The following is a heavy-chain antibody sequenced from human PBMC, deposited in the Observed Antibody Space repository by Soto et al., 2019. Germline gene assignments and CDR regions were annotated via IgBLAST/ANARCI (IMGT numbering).Heavy chain of an antibody. V-gene: IGHV4-30-4*01. Sequence: QVQLQESGPGLVKPSQTLSLTCTVSGGSISSGDYYWSWIRQPPGKGLEWIGYIYYSGSTYYNPSLKSRFTISVDPSKTQSPLKLSSVTAADTAVYYWARDGNGMDVGGKGTRVPVSS. CDR2: IYYSGST. D-gene: IGHD1-26*01. CDR1: GGSISSGDYY. CDR3: ARDGNGMDV. J-gene: IGHJ6*04.